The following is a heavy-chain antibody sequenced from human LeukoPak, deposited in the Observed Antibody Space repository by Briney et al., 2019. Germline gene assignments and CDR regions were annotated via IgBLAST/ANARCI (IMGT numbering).Heavy chain of an antibody. D-gene: IGHD1-14*01. V-gene: IGHV4-4*07. J-gene: IGHJ5*02. Sequence: SETLSLTCTVSGDSISNYFWSWIRQPAGKGLEWIGRFYISGSTNYNPSLKSRVTISVDTSKNQFSLKLSSVTAADTAVYYCARGTRTFDPWGQGTLVTVSS. CDR1: GDSISNYF. CDR3: ARGTRTFDP. CDR2: FYISGST.